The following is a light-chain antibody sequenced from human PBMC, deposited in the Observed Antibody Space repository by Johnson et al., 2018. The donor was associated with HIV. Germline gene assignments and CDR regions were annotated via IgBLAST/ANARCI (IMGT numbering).Light chain of an antibody. J-gene: IGLJ1*01. Sequence: QSLLTQPPSVSAAPGQRVNISCSGHSSNIENYFVSWYQQLPGAAPRLLIYEDYKRPSGIPDRFSGSKSGASATLGITGLQTGDEADYYCGVWDASLSPHYVFGTVTTITVL. CDR3: GVWDASLSPHYV. CDR2: EDY. V-gene: IGLV1-51*02. CDR1: SSNIENYF.